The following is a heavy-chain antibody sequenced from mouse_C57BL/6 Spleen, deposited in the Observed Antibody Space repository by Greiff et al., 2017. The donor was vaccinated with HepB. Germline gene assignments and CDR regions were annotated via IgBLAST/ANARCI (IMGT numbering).Heavy chain of an antibody. CDR3: ASPPPYGNPYMNYAMDY. J-gene: IGHJ4*01. V-gene: IGHV1-22*01. CDR1: GYTFTDYN. Sequence: EVQLQQSGPELVKPGASVKMSCKASGYTFTDYNMHWVKQSHGKSLEWIGYINPNNGGTSYNQKFKGKATLTVNKSSSTAYMELRSLTSEDSAVYYCASPPPYGNPYMNYAMDYWGQGTSVTVSS. D-gene: IGHD2-1*01. CDR2: INPNNGGT.